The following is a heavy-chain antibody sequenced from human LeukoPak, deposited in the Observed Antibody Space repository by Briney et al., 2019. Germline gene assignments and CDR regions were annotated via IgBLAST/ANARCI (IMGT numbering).Heavy chain of an antibody. V-gene: IGHV3-7*01. CDR1: GFTFSSYW. D-gene: IGHD2-15*01. J-gene: IGHJ4*02. CDR2: IKQDGSEK. Sequence: GGSLRLSCAASGFTFSSYWMSWVRQAPGKGLECVANIKQDGSEKNYVDSVKGRFTISRDNAKKSLYLQMNSLRAEDTAVYYCAREGDMRGALDYWGQGTLVTVSS. CDR3: AREGDMRGALDY.